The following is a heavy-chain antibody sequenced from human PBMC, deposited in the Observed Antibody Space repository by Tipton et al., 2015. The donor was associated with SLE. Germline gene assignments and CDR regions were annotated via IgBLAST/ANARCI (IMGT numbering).Heavy chain of an antibody. D-gene: IGHD3-22*01. CDR1: GYTFTGYY. J-gene: IGHJ3*02. CDR2: ISAYNGNT. CDR3: ARVTLYYYDSSGYYWDAFDI. V-gene: IGHV1-18*04. Sequence: QLVQSGAEVKKPGASVKVSCKASGYTFTGYYMHWVRQAPGQGLEWMGWISAYNGNTNYAQKLQGRVTMTTDTSTSTAYMELRSLRSDDTAVYYCARVTLYYYDSSGYYWDAFDIWGQGTMVTVSS.